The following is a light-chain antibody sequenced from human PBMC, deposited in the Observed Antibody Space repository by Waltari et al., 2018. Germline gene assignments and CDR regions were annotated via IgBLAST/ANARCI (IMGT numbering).Light chain of an antibody. CDR3: CSYAGSGIVI. CDR2: EVT. Sequence: QSALTQPASVSGSPGQSLTISCTGTSSDVGKYNLVSWYQQQPGKVPKVMIYEVTKRPSGVSNRFSGSKSGNSASLTISGLQAEDEADYYCCSYAGSGIVIFGGGTKLTVL. V-gene: IGLV2-23*02. CDR1: SSDVGKYNL. J-gene: IGLJ2*01.